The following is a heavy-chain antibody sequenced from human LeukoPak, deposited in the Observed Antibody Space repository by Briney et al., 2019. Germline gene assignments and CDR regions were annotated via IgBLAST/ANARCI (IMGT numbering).Heavy chain of an antibody. Sequence: SVKVSCKASGGTFSTYAISWVRQAPGQGLEWMGRIIPLLTLANYAQKFQDRVTITADKSTGTAYMELTSLRSEDTAVYYCATDLDSGSGNFDYWGQGTLVTVSS. CDR2: IIPLLTLA. CDR3: ATDLDSGSGNFDY. D-gene: IGHD5-12*01. CDR1: GGTFSTYA. J-gene: IGHJ4*02. V-gene: IGHV1-69*04.